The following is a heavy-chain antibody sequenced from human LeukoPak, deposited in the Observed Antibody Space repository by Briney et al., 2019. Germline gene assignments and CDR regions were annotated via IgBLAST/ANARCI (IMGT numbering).Heavy chain of an antibody. D-gene: IGHD3-10*01. CDR2: IYTSGST. CDR1: GGSISSGSYY. J-gene: IGHJ3*02. Sequence: PSETLSLTCTVSGGSISSGSYYWSWIRQPAGKGLEWIGRIYTSGSTNYNPSLKSRFTISVDTSKNQFSLKLSSVTAADTAVYYCALGSITMVRGVHRKAFDIWGQGTMVTVSS. CDR3: ALGSITMVRGVHRKAFDI. V-gene: IGHV4-61*02.